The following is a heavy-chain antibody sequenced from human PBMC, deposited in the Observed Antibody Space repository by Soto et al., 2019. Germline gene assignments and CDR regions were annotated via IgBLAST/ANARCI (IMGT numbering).Heavy chain of an antibody. CDR3: ARFNWGSNFDY. CDR2: IFSNDEK. V-gene: IGHV2-26*01. Sequence: QVTLKESGPVLVKPTETLTLTCTVSGFSLSNARMGVSWIRQPPGKALEWLAHIFSNDEKSYSTSLKNRLTISKDTSKSQVVLTMTNMDPVDTATYYCARFNWGSNFDYWGQGTLVTVSA. D-gene: IGHD7-27*01. J-gene: IGHJ4*02. CDR1: GFSLSNARMG.